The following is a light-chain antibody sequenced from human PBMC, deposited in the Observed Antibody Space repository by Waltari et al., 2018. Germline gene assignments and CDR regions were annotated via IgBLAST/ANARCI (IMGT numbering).Light chain of an antibody. J-gene: IGKJ3*01. CDR3: QPRHKLPFA. CDR1: QRVSYA. CDR2: DTF. V-gene: IGKV3-11*01. Sequence: EIVLTQSPVTLSLSPGERATLSCRTSQRVSYALAWFQQKPGQAPTLLIYDTFTRAAGIPDRFSGRGSGTDFTLTINSLEPEDFAVYYCQPRHKLPFAFGPGTKVDV.